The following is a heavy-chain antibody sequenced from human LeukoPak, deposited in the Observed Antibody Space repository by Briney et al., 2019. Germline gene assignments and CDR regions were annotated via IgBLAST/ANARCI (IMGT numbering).Heavy chain of an antibody. CDR1: GGTFSSYA. V-gene: IGHV1-69*05. CDR3: ARNYLRSLGYCSSTSYYGMFDP. Sequence: SVKVSCKASGGTFSSYAISWVRQAPGQGLEWMGGIIPIFGTANYAQKFQGRVTITTEESTSTAYMELSSLRSEDTAVYYCARNYLRSLGYCSSTSYYGMFDPWGQGTLVTVSS. CDR2: IIPIFGTA. D-gene: IGHD2-2*01. J-gene: IGHJ5*02.